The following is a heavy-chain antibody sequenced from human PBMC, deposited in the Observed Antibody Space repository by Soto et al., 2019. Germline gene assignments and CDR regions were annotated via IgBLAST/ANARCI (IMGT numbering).Heavy chain of an antibody. CDR3: AREEDIVVVVAATRTYGMDV. V-gene: IGHV1-2*02. CDR1: GYTFTGYY. Sequence: ASVKVSCKASGYTFTGYYLHRVRQAPGQGLEWMGWINPNSGGTNYAQKFQGRVTMTRDTSISTAYMELSRLRSDDTAVYYCAREEDIVVVVAATRTYGMDVWGQGTTVTVSS. D-gene: IGHD2-15*01. J-gene: IGHJ6*02. CDR2: INPNSGGT.